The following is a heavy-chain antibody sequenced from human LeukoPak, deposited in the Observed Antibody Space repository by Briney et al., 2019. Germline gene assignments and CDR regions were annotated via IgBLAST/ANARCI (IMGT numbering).Heavy chain of an antibody. D-gene: IGHD5-18*01. Sequence: ASVKVSCKASGYTFTSYDINWVRQATGQGLEWMGWMNPNSGNTGYAQKFRGRVTMTRNTSISTAYMGLSSLRSEDTAVYYCARGLDTAMAEVTDYWGQGTLVTVSS. CDR3: ARGLDTAMAEVTDY. J-gene: IGHJ4*02. V-gene: IGHV1-8*01. CDR2: MNPNSGNT. CDR1: GYTFTSYD.